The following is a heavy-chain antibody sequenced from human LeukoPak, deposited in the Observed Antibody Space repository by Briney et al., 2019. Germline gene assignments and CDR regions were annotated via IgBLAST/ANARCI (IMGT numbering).Heavy chain of an antibody. J-gene: IGHJ4*02. CDR3: ARFGSVREPIHDY. V-gene: IGHV4-59*13. CDR2: IYYSGST. Sequence: SETLSLTCSVSSDSIRSYYWSWLRQPPGKGLEWIGYIYYSGSTNYNSSLKSRVTISVETSKNQFSLKLSSVTAADTAVYYCARFGSVREPIHDYWGQGTLVTVSS. CDR1: SDSIRSYY. D-gene: IGHD1-26*01.